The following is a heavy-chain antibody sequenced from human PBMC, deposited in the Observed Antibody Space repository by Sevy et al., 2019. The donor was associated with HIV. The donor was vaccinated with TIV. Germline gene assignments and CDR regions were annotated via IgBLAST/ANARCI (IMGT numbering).Heavy chain of an antibody. J-gene: IGHJ5*02. CDR3: ARAFVRRVVRANWFDP. CDR1: GFTFSSYS. Sequence: GEPLKISCAASGFTFSSYSMNWVRQAPGKGLEWVSYISSSSSTIYYADSVKGRFTISRDNAKNSLYLQMNSLRDEDRAVYYCARAFVRRVVRANWFDPWGQGTLVTVSS. V-gene: IGHV3-48*02. D-gene: IGHD3-10*01. CDR2: ISSSSSTI.